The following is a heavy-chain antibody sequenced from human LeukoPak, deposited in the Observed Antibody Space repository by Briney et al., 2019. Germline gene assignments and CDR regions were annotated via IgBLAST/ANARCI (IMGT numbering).Heavy chain of an antibody. CDR2: INTDGSST. J-gene: IGHJ4*02. CDR3: ARLKGG. CDR1: GFTFSSYW. V-gene: IGHV3-74*01. Sequence: GGSLRLSCAASGFTFSSYWMHWVRPPAGKGLEWVSRINTDGSSTASAESVKGRFPISRDNAKNTLYLQMNSLRVEATAVYYCARLKGGWGQGTLVTVSS.